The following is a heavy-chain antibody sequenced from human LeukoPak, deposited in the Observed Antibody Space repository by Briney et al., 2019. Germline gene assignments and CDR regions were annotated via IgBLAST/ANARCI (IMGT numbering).Heavy chain of an antibody. V-gene: IGHV3-21*01. Sequence: GGSLRLSCAASGFTFSSYSMNWVRQAPGKGLEWVSSISSSSSYIYYADSVKGRFTISRDNAKNSLYLQMNSLRAEDTAVYYCARVTRGRIAAAGTRDYWGQGTLVTVSS. CDR1: GFTFSSYS. CDR2: ISSSSSYI. J-gene: IGHJ4*02. D-gene: IGHD6-13*01. CDR3: ARVTRGRIAAAGTRDY.